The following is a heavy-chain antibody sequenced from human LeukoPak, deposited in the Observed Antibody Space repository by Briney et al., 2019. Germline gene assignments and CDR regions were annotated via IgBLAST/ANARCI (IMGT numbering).Heavy chain of an antibody. CDR3: ARANFLYCSSSTCLFDY. V-gene: IGHV1-2*02. CDR2: INPNDGDA. J-gene: IGHJ4*02. Sequence: ASVKVSCKASGYTFTDYYMHWVRQAPGQGFEWMGWINPNDGDANYAQKFQGRVTMTRDTSISTAHMEVSRLRSDDTAVYYCARANFLYCSSSTCLFDYWGQGTLVTVSS. D-gene: IGHD2-2*01. CDR1: GYTFTDYY.